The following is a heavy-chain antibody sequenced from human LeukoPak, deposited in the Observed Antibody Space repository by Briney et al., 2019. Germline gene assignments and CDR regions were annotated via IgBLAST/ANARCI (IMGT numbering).Heavy chain of an antibody. CDR2: ISSSSSYI. Sequence: GGSLRLSCAASGFTFSSYSMIWVRQAPGKGLEWVSSISSSSSYIYYADSVKGRFTISRDNAKNSLYLQMNSLRAEDTAVYYCARSDLYYPYFDYWGQGTLVTVSS. CDR1: GFTFSSYS. J-gene: IGHJ4*02. D-gene: IGHD3-10*01. CDR3: ARSDLYYPYFDY. V-gene: IGHV3-21*01.